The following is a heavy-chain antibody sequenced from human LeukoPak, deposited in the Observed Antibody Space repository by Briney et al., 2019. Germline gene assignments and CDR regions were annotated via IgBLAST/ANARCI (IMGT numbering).Heavy chain of an antibody. CDR3: ARLGGYCSSTSCYPEYYFDY. CDR1: GYTFTSYG. V-gene: IGHV1-18*01. D-gene: IGHD2-2*01. Sequence: ASVKVSCKASGYTFTSYGISWVRQAPGQGLEWMGWISAYNGNTNYAQKLQGRVTMTTDTSTSTAYMGLRSLRSDDTAVYYCARLGGYCSSTSCYPEYYFDYWGQGTLVTVSS. J-gene: IGHJ4*02. CDR2: ISAYNGNT.